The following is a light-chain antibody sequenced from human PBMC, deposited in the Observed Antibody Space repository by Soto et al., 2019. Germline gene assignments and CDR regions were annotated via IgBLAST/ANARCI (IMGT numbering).Light chain of an antibody. CDR2: AAS. J-gene: IGKJ4*01. V-gene: IGKV1-16*01. Sequence: DIQMTQSPSSLSASVGDRVTITCRASQGISTFLAWFQQKPGKDPKSLIYAASGLQSGVPSRFSGSGSGTDFTLIISSLQPEDFAPYYCQQYDSYPLTFGGGTKVAIK. CDR1: QGISTF. CDR3: QQYDSYPLT.